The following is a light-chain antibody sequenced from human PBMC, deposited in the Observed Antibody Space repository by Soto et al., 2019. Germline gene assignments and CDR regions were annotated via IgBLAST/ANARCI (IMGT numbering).Light chain of an antibody. J-gene: IGLJ3*02. CDR2: EDD. CDR3: QSYDSDNHWV. CDR1: SGSVASNS. V-gene: IGLV6-57*04. Sequence: NFMLTQPHSVSESPGKTVTISCTRSSGSVASNSVQWYQQRPGSAPTTVISEDDQRPSGVPDRFSGSIDTSSNSASLTISGLKTEDEADYYCQSYDSDNHWVFGGGTKLTV.